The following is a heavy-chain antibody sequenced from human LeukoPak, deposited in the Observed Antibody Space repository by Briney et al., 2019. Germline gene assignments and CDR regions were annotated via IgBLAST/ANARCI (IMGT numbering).Heavy chain of an antibody. CDR3: ARIDRAVAGTIDY. V-gene: IGHV4-59*08. D-gene: IGHD6-19*01. CDR2: IYYSGST. J-gene: IGHJ4*02. Sequence: PSETLSLTCTVSGGSISSYFWSWIRHPPGKGLEWIGYIYYSGSTNYNPSLKSRVTMSVDTSKNQFSLKLSSVTAADTAVYYCARIDRAVAGTIDYWGQGTLVTVSS. CDR1: GGSISSYF.